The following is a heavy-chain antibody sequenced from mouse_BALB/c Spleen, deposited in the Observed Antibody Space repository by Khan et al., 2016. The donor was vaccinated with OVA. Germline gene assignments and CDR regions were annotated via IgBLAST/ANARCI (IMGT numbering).Heavy chain of an antibody. J-gene: IGHJ4*01. V-gene: IGHV1S41*01. CDR1: GYTFTSYW. CDR3: ARENYYGSSRYAMDY. CDR2: IAPGSGGT. Sequence: DLVKPGASVKLSCKASGYTFTSYWINWIKQRPGQGLEWIGRIAPGSGGTYYNEMFKGKATLTVDTSSSTAYIQLSSLSSEDSAVYFCARENYYGSSRYAMDYGGQGTSVTVSS. D-gene: IGHD1-1*01.